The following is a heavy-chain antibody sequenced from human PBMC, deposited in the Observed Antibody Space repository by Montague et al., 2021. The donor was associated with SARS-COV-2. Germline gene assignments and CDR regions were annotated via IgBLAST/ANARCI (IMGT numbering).Heavy chain of an antibody. CDR2: ISNGGRT. CDR1: GGSFDSDNFF. V-gene: IGHV4-39*01. Sequence: SETLSLTCSVSGGSFDSDNFFWGWIRQPPGKRLEWIGVISNGGRTFDNPSLKSRVTISVHTSRNQLSLNVKSVTAADTAVYYCARHRRYDVVTYYPDFWGQGPLVPVSS. J-gene: IGHJ4*02. CDR3: ARHRRYDVVTYYPDF. D-gene: IGHD3-9*01.